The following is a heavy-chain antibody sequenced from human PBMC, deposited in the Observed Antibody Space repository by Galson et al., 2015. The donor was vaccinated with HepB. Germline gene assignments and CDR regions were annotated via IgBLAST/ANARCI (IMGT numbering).Heavy chain of an antibody. D-gene: IGHD1-26*01. CDR2: IRNDGSKK. Sequence: SLRLSCAASGFTFSSYGMHWVRQAPGKGLEWVAIIRNDGSKKYYADSVKGRFTISRDNSKNTLYLQMNSLRAEDTAVYYCARGTQLVRAADYWGQGTLGTVSS. CDR3: ARGTQLVRAADY. CDR1: GFTFSSYG. J-gene: IGHJ4*02. V-gene: IGHV3-33*08.